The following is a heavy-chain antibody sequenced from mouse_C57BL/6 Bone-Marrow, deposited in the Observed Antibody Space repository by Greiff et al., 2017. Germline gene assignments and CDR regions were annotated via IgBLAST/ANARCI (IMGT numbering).Heavy chain of an antibody. Sequence: QVQLQQSGAELVRPGTSVKMSCKASGYTFTNYWIGWAKQRPGHGLEWIGDIYPGGGYTNYNEKFKGKATLTADKSSSTAYMQFSSLTSEDSAIYYCARSSHYAMDYWGQGTSVTVSS. D-gene: IGHD1-1*01. V-gene: IGHV1-63*01. CDR2: IYPGGGYT. CDR3: ARSSHYAMDY. J-gene: IGHJ4*01. CDR1: GYTFTNYW.